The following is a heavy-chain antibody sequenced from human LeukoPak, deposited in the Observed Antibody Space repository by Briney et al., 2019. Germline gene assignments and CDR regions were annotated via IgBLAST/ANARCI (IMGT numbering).Heavy chain of an antibody. CDR3: ARHGSIRGYSYGPYDY. D-gene: IGHD5-18*01. J-gene: IGHJ4*02. V-gene: IGHV4-61*08. CDR1: GGSISSGDYY. CDR2: IYYSGST. Sequence: PSQTLSLTCTVSGGSISSGDYYWSWIRQPPGKGLEWIGYIYYSGSTNYNPSLKSRVTISVDTSKNQFSLKLSSVTAADTAVYYCARHGSIRGYSYGPYDYWGQGTLVTVSS.